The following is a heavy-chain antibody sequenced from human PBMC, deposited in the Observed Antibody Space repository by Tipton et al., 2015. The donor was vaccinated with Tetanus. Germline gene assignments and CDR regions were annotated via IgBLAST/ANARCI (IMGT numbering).Heavy chain of an antibody. D-gene: IGHD6-6*01. Sequence: TLSLTCTVSGASISSYYWSWIRQPAGKGLEWIGRVYNSGSTDYNPSLKSRLAMSLDTSKNQFSLKLSSVTAADTAVYYCARDHTRYSGSSVATFDIWGQGTMVTVSP. CDR1: GASISSYY. V-gene: IGHV4-4*07. J-gene: IGHJ3*02. CDR3: ARDHTRYSGSSVATFDI. CDR2: VYNSGST.